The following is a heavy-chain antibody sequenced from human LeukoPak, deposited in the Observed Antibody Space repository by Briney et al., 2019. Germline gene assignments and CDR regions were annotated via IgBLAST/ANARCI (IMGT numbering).Heavy chain of an antibody. D-gene: IGHD5-24*01. V-gene: IGHV1-2*06. CDR1: GYTFTGYY. CDR3: ARVGDGLNDGFDI. CDR2: INPKTGGQ. J-gene: IGHJ3*02. Sequence: GASVKVSCKASGYTFTGYYMNWVRQAPGQGLEWMGRINPKTGGQKDAQNFKGGVTMTRDTSITTVYMELSRLRSDDTAVYYCARVGDGLNDGFDIWGQGTMVTVSS.